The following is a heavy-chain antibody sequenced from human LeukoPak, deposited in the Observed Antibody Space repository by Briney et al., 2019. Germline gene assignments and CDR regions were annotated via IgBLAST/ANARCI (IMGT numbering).Heavy chain of an antibody. CDR1: GYTFHSYW. V-gene: IGHV5-51*01. J-gene: IGHJ3*02. CDR2: IYPGDSDT. CDR3: MAAANDAFDI. D-gene: IGHD6-13*01. Sequence: GKSLKISCKGSGYTFHSYWIAWVRQMPGKGMEWMGIIYPGDSDTRYSPSFQGQVTISADKSISTAYLQWSSLKASDTAMYYCMAAANDAFDIWGQGTVVTVSS.